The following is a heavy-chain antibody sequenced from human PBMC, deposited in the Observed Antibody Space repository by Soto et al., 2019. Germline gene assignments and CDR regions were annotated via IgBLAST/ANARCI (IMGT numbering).Heavy chain of an antibody. CDR1: GFTFSSYA. Sequence: GGSLRLSCAASGFTFSSYAMNWVRQAPGKGLEWVSVISGSGGSTYYADSVKGRFTISRDNSKNTLYLHMNSLRAEDTAVYYCAKSSRYCSGGRCYYYYYMDVWGRGTTVTVSS. J-gene: IGHJ6*03. CDR2: ISGSGGST. CDR3: AKSSRYCSGGRCYYYYYMDV. V-gene: IGHV3-23*01. D-gene: IGHD2-15*01.